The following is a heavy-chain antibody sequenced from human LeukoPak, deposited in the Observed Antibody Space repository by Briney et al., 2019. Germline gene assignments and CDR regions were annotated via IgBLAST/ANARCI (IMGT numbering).Heavy chain of an antibody. Sequence: PSQTLSLTCTVSGDSISRGGYYWSWIRQPPGKGLEWIGEINHSGSTNYNPSLKSRVTISVDTPKNQFSLKLSSVTAADTAVYYCARGPKGGYYDYWGQGTLVTVSS. CDR2: INHSGST. CDR1: GDSISRGGYY. CDR3: ARGPKGGYYDY. D-gene: IGHD3-22*01. V-gene: IGHV4-34*01. J-gene: IGHJ4*02.